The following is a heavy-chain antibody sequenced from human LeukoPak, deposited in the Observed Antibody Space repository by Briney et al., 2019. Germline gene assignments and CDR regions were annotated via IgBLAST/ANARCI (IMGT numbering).Heavy chain of an antibody. CDR3: ARVRDCSSTSCYTYYYYGMDV. J-gene: IGHJ6*02. D-gene: IGHD2-2*01. V-gene: IGHV1-69*02. Sequence: SVKVSCKASGGTFSGYTISWVRQAPGQGLEWMGRIIPILGIANYAQKFQGRVTITADKSTSTAYMELSSLRSEDTAVYYCARVRDCSSTSCYTYYYYGMDVWGQGTTVTVSS. CDR1: GGTFSGYT. CDR2: IIPILGIA.